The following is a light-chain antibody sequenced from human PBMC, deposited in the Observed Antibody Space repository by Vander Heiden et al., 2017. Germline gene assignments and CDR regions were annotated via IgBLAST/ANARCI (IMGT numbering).Light chain of an antibody. CDR2: RKN. CDR3: AAWDDSLNGLVG. Sequence: QSVLTQPPSASGTPGQRVTISCSGSSSNIGSNTVNWYQQLPGTAPKLLIYRKNQRPSGVPDRFSGSKSGTSDSLAISGLQSEDEADYDGAAWDDSLNGLVGCGGGTKLTVL. CDR1: SSNIGSNT. J-gene: IGLJ2*01. V-gene: IGLV1-44*01.